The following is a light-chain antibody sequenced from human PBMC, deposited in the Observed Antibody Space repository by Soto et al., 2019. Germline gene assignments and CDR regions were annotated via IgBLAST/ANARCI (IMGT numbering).Light chain of an antibody. V-gene: IGKV3D-15*01. J-gene: IGKJ2*01. CDR3: QQYYNWPPYT. CDR2: GAS. Sequence: EIVMTQSPATLSVSPGERATLSCRASQSVSSNLAWYQQKPGQAPRLLIYGASSRATGIPDRFSGSGSGADFTLTISRLEPEDFAVYSCQQYYNWPPYTFGQGTKVDIK. CDR1: QSVSSN.